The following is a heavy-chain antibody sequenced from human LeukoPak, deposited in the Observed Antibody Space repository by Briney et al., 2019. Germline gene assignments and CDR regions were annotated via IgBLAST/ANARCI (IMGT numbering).Heavy chain of an antibody. V-gene: IGHV3-30*02. CDR3: ARLPGFGESC. Sequence: GGSLRLSCAASGFTFSSYGMHWVRQTPGKGLEWVAFIRYDGSNKYYADSVKGRFTISRDNSKNTLYLQMNSLRAEDTAVYYCARLPGFGESCWGQGTLVTVSS. CDR2: IRYDGSNK. CDR1: GFTFSSYG. J-gene: IGHJ4*02. D-gene: IGHD3-10*01.